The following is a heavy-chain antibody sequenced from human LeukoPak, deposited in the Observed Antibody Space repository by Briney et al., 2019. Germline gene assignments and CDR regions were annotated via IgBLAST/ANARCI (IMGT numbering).Heavy chain of an antibody. CDR1: GYTFTDYY. CDR2: VDPEDGET. J-gene: IGHJ4*02. CDR3: ATSLVYGGNSYFDY. Sequence: ASVKVSCKASGYTFTDYYMHWVKQAPGKGLEWMGRVDPEDGETIYAEKFQGRVTITADTSTDTAYMELSSLRSEDTAVYYCATSLVYGGNSYFDYWGQGTLVTVSS. V-gene: IGHV1-69-2*01. D-gene: IGHD4-23*01.